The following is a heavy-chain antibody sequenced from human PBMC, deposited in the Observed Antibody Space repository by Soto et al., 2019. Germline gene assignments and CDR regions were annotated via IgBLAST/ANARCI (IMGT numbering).Heavy chain of an antibody. Sequence: GGSLRLSCAASGFTFSSYGMHWVRQAPGKGLEWVAVISYDGSNKYYADSVKGRFTISRDNSKNTLYLQMSSLRAEDTAVYYCAKDVGVTIHGAFDIWGQGTMVTVSS. V-gene: IGHV3-30*18. D-gene: IGHD3-10*01. CDR1: GFTFSSYG. CDR2: ISYDGSNK. J-gene: IGHJ3*02. CDR3: AKDVGVTIHGAFDI.